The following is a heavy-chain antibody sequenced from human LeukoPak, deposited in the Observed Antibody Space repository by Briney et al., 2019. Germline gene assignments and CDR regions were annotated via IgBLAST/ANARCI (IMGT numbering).Heavy chain of an antibody. D-gene: IGHD7-27*01. V-gene: IGHV4-59*11. CDR2: IYYSGST. CDR3: ARGPWGGSQHDAFDI. Sequence: SETLSLTCTVSGGSISSHYWSWIRQPPGKGLEWIGYIYYSGSTNYNPSLKSRVTTSVDTSKNQFSLKLSSVTAADTAVYYCARGPWGGSQHDAFDIWGQGTMVTVS. CDR1: GGSISSHY. J-gene: IGHJ3*02.